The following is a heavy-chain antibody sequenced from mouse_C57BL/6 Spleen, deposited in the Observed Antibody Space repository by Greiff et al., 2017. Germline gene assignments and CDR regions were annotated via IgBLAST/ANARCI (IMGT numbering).Heavy chain of an antibody. V-gene: IGHV1-9*01. CDR2: ILPGSGST. CDR1: GYTFTGYW. CDR3: ARSSMITTVYYYAMDY. Sequence: VQGVESGAELMKPGASVKLSCKATGYTFTGYWIEWVKQRPGHGLEWIGEILPGSGSTNYNEKFKGKATFTADTSSNTAYMQLSSLTTEDSAIYYCARSSMITTVYYYAMDYWGQGTSVTVSS. J-gene: IGHJ4*01. D-gene: IGHD2-4*01.